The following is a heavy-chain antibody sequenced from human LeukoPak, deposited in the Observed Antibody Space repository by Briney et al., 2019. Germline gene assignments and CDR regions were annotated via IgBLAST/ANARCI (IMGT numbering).Heavy chain of an antibody. CDR3: ARDKDGISYGSGSYPRSAFDI. V-gene: IGHV1-46*01. D-gene: IGHD3-10*01. CDR2: INSSGGST. Sequence: YTFTXXYMHCVRQAPGQGLEWMGIINSSGGSTSYAQKFQGGVTMTRDTSTSTVYMELSSLRSEDTAVYYCARDKDGISYGSGSYPRSAFDIWGQGTMVTVSS. J-gene: IGHJ3*02. CDR1: YTFTXXY.